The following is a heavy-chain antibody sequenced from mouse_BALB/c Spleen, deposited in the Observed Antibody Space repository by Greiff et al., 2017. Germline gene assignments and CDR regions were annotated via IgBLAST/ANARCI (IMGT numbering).Heavy chain of an antibody. Sequence: QVQLQQSGAELVRPGVSVKISCKGSGYTFTDYAMHWVKQSHAKSLEWIGVISTYYGDASYNQKFKGKATMTVDKSSSTAYMELARLTSEDSAIYYCARWEYGSSPSWFAYWGQGTLVTVSA. J-gene: IGHJ3*01. CDR3: ARWEYGSSPSWFAY. CDR2: ISTYYGDA. CDR1: GYTFTDYA. D-gene: IGHD1-1*01. V-gene: IGHV1S137*01.